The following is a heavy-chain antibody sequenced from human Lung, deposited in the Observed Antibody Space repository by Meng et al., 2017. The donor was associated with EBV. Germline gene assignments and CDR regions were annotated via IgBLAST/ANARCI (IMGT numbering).Heavy chain of an antibody. V-gene: IGHV1-8*01. CDR1: GYTFTSYE. D-gene: IGHD6-19*01. J-gene: IGHJ4*02. CDR2: MNPNRGTT. Sequence: QVQLVQAGAEVKKPGTSVKVSCKASGYTFTSYEINWVRQGTGQGLEWMGWMNPNRGTTGYAQKFQGRVTMTRNISKSTACMDLSSLRSEDTAVYYCATGVADFEYWGQGTLVTVSS. CDR3: ATGVADFEY.